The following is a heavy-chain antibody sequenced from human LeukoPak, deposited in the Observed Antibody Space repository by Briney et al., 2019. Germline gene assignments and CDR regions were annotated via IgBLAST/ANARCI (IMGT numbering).Heavy chain of an antibody. J-gene: IGHJ4*02. CDR1: GGSISSGGSR. V-gene: IGHV4-31*03. D-gene: IGHD7-27*01. Sequence: SETLSLTCNVSGGSISSGGSRWSWIRQHPGKGLEWIGYIYYSGSTYYNPSLESRLTMSVDTSKNQFSLHLSSVTAADTAVYYCARDWGTYFDYWGQGTLVTVSS. CDR2: IYYSGST. CDR3: ARDWGTYFDY.